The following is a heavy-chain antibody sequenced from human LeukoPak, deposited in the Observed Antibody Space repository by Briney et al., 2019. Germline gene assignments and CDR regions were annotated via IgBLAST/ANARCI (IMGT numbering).Heavy chain of an antibody. CDR1: GGSISSGGYY. V-gene: IGHV4-31*03. CDR3: ARDSGPYGDKPMI. D-gene: IGHD4-17*01. J-gene: IGHJ4*02. CDR2: IYYSGST. Sequence: PSETLSLTCTVSGGSISSGGYYWSWIRQHPGKGLEWIGYIYYSGSTYYNPSLKSRVTISVDTSKNQFSLKLSSVSAADTAVYYCARDSGPYGDKPMIWGQGTLVTVSS.